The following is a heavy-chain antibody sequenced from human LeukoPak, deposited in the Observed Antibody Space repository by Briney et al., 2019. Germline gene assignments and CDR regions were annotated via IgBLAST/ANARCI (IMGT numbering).Heavy chain of an antibody. J-gene: IGHJ4*02. D-gene: IGHD4-17*01. CDR2: ISYDGSNK. CDR3: AKIGMTTVTTSVDY. V-gene: IGHV3-30*18. CDR1: GFTFSTYG. Sequence: GRSLRLSCAASGFTFSTYGMHWVRQAPGKGLEWVAVISYDGSNKYYADSVKGRFTISRDNSKNTLYLQMNSLRAEDTAVYYCAKIGMTTVTTSVDYWGQGTLVTVSS.